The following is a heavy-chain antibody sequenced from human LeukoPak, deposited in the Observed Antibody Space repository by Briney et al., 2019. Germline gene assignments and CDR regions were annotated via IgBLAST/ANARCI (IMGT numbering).Heavy chain of an antibody. CDR2: ISYDGSNK. J-gene: IGHJ4*02. D-gene: IGHD6-19*01. V-gene: IGHV3-30*03. Sequence: GRSLRLSCAASGFTFSSYGMHWVRQAPGKGLEWVAVISYDGSNKYYADSVKGRFTISRDNSKNTLYLQMNSLRAEDTAVYYCARDAEQWLAIDYWGQGTLVTVSS. CDR3: ARDAEQWLAIDY. CDR1: GFTFSSYG.